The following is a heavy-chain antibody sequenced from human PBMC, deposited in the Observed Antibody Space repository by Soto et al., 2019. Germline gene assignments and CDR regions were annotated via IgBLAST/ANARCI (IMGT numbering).Heavy chain of an antibody. CDR3: ARVRRSSGYYYGY. V-gene: IGHV1-3*02. CDR2: SNAGNGNT. D-gene: IGHD3-22*01. J-gene: IGHJ4*02. CDR1: GYTLTSYA. Sequence: ASVKVSCKASGYTLTSYAMHWVRQAPGQRLEWMGWSNAGNGNTKYSQEFQGRVTITRDTSASTVYMELSSLRSEDTAVYYCARVRRSSGYYYGYWGQGTPVTVSS.